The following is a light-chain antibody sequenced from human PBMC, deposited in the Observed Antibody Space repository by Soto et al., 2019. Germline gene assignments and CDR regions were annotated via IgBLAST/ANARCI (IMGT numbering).Light chain of an antibody. V-gene: IGKV1D-16*01. CDR2: AAS. CDR1: QDINSY. Sequence: DVQMTQTPSSLSASVGDRVTITCRASQDINSYLAWYQQKPGNAPKSLIYAASSLQTGVPSRFSGSESGTDFTLTLNNLQLEDSATYYCQQYNIYPLTFGGGTKVEIK. J-gene: IGKJ4*01. CDR3: QQYNIYPLT.